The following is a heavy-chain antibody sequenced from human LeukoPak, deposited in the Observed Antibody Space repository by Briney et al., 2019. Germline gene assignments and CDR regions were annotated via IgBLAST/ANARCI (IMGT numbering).Heavy chain of an antibody. CDR2: IYSGGST. J-gene: IGHJ4*02. Sequence: GGSGRLSCAASGFTVSSKYMSWVRQAPGKGLEWVSVIYSGGSTYYADSVKGRFTISRDNSKNTLYLQINSLRAEDTAVYYCARVVGILTGYLDYWGQGTLVTVSS. D-gene: IGHD3-9*01. CDR1: GFTVSSKY. V-gene: IGHV3-66*01. CDR3: ARVVGILTGYLDY.